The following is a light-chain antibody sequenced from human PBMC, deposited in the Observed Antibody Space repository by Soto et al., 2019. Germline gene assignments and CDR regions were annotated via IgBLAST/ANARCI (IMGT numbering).Light chain of an antibody. Sequence: EIVLTQSPGTLSLSPGERATLSCRASQSVSSSYLAWYQQKPGQAPRLLIYGASSRATGIPDRFSGSGSGTDFTLTISRLEAEDVAVYYCQQYGRTFGGGTKVEIK. CDR1: QSVSSSY. CDR2: GAS. V-gene: IGKV3-20*01. J-gene: IGKJ4*01. CDR3: QQYGRT.